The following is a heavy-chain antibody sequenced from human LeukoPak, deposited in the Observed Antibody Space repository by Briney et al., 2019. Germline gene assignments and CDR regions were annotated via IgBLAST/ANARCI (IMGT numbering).Heavy chain of an antibody. CDR3: ARREQLEPGFDY. D-gene: IGHD6-13*01. CDR2: IDPSDSYT. Sequence: GASLRICCKGAGYSFTNYWISWVRQMPGKGLEWMGRIDPSDSYTNYSPSFQGHVTISADKSISTAYLQWSSLKASDTAMYYCARREQLEPGFDYWGQGTLVTVSS. V-gene: IGHV5-10-1*01. J-gene: IGHJ4*02. CDR1: GYSFTNYW.